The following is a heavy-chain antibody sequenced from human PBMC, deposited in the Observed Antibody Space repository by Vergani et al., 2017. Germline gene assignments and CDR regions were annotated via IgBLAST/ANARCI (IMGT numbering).Heavy chain of an antibody. CDR1: GFTLSNYD. D-gene: IGHD3-10*01. CDR3: AKRDAGFAFDI. J-gene: IGHJ3*02. Sequence: QVQLVESGGGVVQRGGSLRLSCATSGFTLSNYDMQWIRQGPGKGLEFVAFIQFDGSNQYYADSVKGRVTISRDNSKNTLYLQMNSLRAEDTAVYYCAKRDAGFAFDIWGQGTMVTVSS. CDR2: IQFDGSNQ. V-gene: IGHV3-30*02.